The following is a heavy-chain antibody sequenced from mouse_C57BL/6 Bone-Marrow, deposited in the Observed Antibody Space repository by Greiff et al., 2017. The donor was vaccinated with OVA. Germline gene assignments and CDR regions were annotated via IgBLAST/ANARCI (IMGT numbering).Heavy chain of an antibody. V-gene: IGHV1-50*01. CDR1: GYTFTSYW. J-gene: IGHJ2*01. D-gene: IGHD1-1*01. CDR3: APYYYGSSHGYFDY. CDR2: IDPSDSYT. Sequence: QVQLQQPGAELVKPGASVKLSCKASGYTFTSYWMQWVNQRPGQGLEWIGEIDPSDSYTNYNQKFKGKATLTGDTSTSTAYMQLSSLTSEDSAVYDGAPYYYGSSHGYFDYWGQGTTLTVSS.